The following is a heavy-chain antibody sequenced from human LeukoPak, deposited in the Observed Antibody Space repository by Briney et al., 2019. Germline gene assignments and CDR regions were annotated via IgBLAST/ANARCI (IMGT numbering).Heavy chain of an antibody. Sequence: PGGSLRLSCAASGFTFSSYSMNWVRQAPGKGLEWVSYISSSSSTIYYADSVKGRFTISRDNAKNSLYLQLNSLRAEDTAVYYCARLCGSGSQSLGYWGQGTLVTVSS. J-gene: IGHJ4*02. CDR2: ISSSSSTI. CDR1: GFTFSSYS. D-gene: IGHD3-10*01. V-gene: IGHV3-48*04. CDR3: ARLCGSGSQSLGY.